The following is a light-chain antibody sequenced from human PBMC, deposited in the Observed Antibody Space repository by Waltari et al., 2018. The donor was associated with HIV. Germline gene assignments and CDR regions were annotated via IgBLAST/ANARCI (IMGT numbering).Light chain of an antibody. CDR3: QQYNNPFT. CDR2: GAS. Sequence: EIVMTQSPATLSVSPGERATLSCRASQSVSSNVAWYQQKPGQAPRLLSYGASTRATGIPARFSGSGSGTEFTLTISSLQSEDFAVYYCQQYNNPFTFGQGTKLEIK. V-gene: IGKV3-15*01. J-gene: IGKJ2*01. CDR1: QSVSSN.